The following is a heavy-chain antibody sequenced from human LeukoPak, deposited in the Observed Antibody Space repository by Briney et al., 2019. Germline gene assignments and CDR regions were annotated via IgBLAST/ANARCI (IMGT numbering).Heavy chain of an antibody. J-gene: IGHJ6*04. CDR3: AKSLLKYYYYGMDV. V-gene: IGHV3-30*18. CDR2: ISYDGSSK. CDR1: GFTFNSYG. Sequence: GRSLRLSCAASGFTFNSYGMHWVRQAPGKGLEWVAVISYDGSSKYYADSVKGRFTISRDNSKNTLYLQMNSLRAEDTAVYYCAKSLLKYYYYGMDVWGKGTTVTVSS.